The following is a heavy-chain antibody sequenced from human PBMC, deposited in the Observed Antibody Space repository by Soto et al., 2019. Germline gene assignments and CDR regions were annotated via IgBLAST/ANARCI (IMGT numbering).Heavy chain of an antibody. Sequence: QLQLQESGPGLVKPSETLSLTCTVSGGSISSSSYYWGWIRQPPGKGLEWIGSIYYSGSTCYNPSLKCRVTISVDTSKNHFSLKLSSVTAADTAVYYCSYGGVHDYWGQGTLFTVSS. D-gene: IGHD3-16*01. CDR1: GGSISSSSYY. CDR2: IYYSGST. CDR3: SYGGVHDY. J-gene: IGHJ4*02. V-gene: IGHV4-39*01.